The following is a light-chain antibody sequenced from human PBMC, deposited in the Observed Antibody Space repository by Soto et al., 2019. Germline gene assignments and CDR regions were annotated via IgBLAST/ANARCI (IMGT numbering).Light chain of an antibody. V-gene: IGKV3-15*01. CDR2: GAS. CDR3: QQYDNWPPYT. CDR1: QSIRNN. J-gene: IGKJ2*01. Sequence: EIVMTQYPATLSVSPGERATLSCRASQSIRNNLIWYQQKSGQAPRLLIYGASTRATGIPARFSGSGSGTEFTLTISSLQSEDFAVYYCQQYDNWPPYTFGQGTKVDIK.